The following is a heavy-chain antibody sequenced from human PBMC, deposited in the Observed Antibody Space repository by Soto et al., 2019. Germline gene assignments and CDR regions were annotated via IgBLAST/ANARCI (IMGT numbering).Heavy chain of an antibody. CDR1: SFTFDDYA. J-gene: IGHJ5*02. Sequence: PGGSLRLSCAASSFTFDDYAMHWFRQSPGKVLEWVSGISWNSGSIGYADSVKGRFTISRDNAKNSLYLQMNSLRAEDTALYYCAKDNQLAATSWGQGTLVIVS. D-gene: IGHD6-6*01. CDR3: AKDNQLAATS. CDR2: ISWNSGSI. V-gene: IGHV3-9*01.